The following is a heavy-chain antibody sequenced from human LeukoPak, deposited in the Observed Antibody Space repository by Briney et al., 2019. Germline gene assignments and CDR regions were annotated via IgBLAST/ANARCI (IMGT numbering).Heavy chain of an antibody. J-gene: IGHJ4*02. CDR1: GGSISSGSYY. CDR2: IYTSGST. CDR3: VRDTPGGSYGDYDY. V-gene: IGHV4-61*02. Sequence: SETLSLTCTVSGGSISSGSYYWSWIRQPAGKGLEWIGRIYTSGSTNYNPSLKSRVTISVDTSKNQFSLSLTSVTAADTAVYYCVRDTPGGSYGDYDYWGQGTLVTVSS. D-gene: IGHD4-17*01.